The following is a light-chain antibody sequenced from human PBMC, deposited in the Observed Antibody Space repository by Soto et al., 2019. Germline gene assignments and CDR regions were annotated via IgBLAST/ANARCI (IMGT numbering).Light chain of an antibody. V-gene: IGKV3-20*01. Sequence: EIVLTQAPGTLSLSPGERATLSCRASQSVSSSYLAWYQQKPGQAPGILIYGASSRATGIPDRFSGSGSGTDFTLTISRLEPEDFAVYYCQQHGSSPLLTFGGGTKVEIK. CDR1: QSVSSSY. CDR3: QQHGSSPLLT. CDR2: GAS. J-gene: IGKJ4*01.